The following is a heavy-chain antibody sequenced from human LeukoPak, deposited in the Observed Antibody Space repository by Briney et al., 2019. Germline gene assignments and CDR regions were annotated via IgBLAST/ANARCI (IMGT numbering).Heavy chain of an antibody. CDR3: ARDAYSSSFDY. V-gene: IGHV4-38-2*02. Sequence: SETLSLTCSVSGYSVSSAYYWGWIRQPPGKGLEWIGTMYHSGNSYYNPSLQSRVTISVDTSKNQFSLKLSSVTAADTAVYYCARDAYSSSFDYWGQGTLVTVSS. CDR2: MYHSGNS. J-gene: IGHJ4*02. D-gene: IGHD6-13*01. CDR1: GYSVSSAYY.